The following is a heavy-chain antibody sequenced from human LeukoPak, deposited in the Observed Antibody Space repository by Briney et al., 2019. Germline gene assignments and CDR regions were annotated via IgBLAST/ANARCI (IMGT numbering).Heavy chain of an antibody. V-gene: IGHV4-34*01. CDR3: ARLKGVPAAINY. CDR2: INHSGST. Sequence: SETLSLTCAVYGGSFSGYYWSWIRQPPGKGLEWIGEINHSGSTNYNPSLKSRVTISVDTSKNQFSLKLSSVTAADTAVYYCARLKGVPAAINYWGQGTLVTVSS. D-gene: IGHD2-2*02. CDR1: GGSFSGYY. J-gene: IGHJ4*02.